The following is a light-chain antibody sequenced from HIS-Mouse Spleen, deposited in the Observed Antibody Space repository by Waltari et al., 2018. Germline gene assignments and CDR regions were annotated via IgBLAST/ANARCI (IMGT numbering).Light chain of an antibody. J-gene: IGLJ2*01. Sequence: SYVLTQPPSVSVAPGQTARSTCGGNKIGRESVHWSQHKPGQAPVLVVYDDSDRPSGIPERFSGSNSGNTATLTISRVEAGDEADYYCQVWDSSSDHVVFGGGTKLTVL. CDR3: QVWDSSSDHVV. CDR1: KIGRES. CDR2: DDS. V-gene: IGLV3-21*02.